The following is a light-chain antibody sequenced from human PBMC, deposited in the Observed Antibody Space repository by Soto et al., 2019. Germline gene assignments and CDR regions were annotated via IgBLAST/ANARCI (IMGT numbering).Light chain of an antibody. CDR3: QDYGTSAPWT. CDR1: QNIRGNE. CDR2: RGS. Sequence: EVVLTQSPGTLSLSPGERATLSCRASQNIRGNELAGYQQKPGQAPRLRIYRGSSRATGIPDRFSGRGSGTDFPLTISRLEPEDFAVYYCQDYGTSAPWTFGQGTKVEIK. V-gene: IGKV3-20*01. J-gene: IGKJ1*01.